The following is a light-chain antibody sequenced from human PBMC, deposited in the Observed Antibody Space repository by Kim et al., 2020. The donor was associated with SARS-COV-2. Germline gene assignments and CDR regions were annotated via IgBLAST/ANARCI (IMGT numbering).Light chain of an antibody. Sequence: QSVLTQPPSVSEAPGQRVTISCSGSRSNIGNNDVIWYQQLPGKAPKLLIYSNDLLPSGIPDRFSGSKSGTSGSLAISGLQSEDEAEYYCAAWDDSLKGAVFGGGTQLTVL. CDR1: RSNIGNND. CDR3: AAWDDSLKGAV. J-gene: IGLJ3*02. CDR2: SND. V-gene: IGLV1-36*01.